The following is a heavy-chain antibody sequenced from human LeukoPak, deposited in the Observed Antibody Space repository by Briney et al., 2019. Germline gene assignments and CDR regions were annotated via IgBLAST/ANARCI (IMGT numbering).Heavy chain of an antibody. CDR1: GGSISRSIYF. D-gene: IGHD3-22*01. J-gene: IGHJ3*02. Sequence: SETLSLTCTVSGGSISRSIYFWGWIRQPPGKGLEWIGSIYYSGSAYYNPSLKSRVTISVDTSKNQFSLKLSSVTAADTAVYYCARDYYYYDSSESFDIWGQGTMDTVSS. V-gene: IGHV4-39*02. CDR2: IYYSGSA. CDR3: ARDYYYYDSSESFDI.